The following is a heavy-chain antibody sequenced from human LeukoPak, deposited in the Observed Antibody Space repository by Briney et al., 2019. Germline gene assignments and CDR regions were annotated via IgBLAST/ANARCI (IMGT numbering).Heavy chain of an antibody. D-gene: IGHD3-10*01. CDR1: GYTFSSYV. CDR3: ARSPKLWFGESDLDY. CDR2: ISAYIGNA. J-gene: IGHJ4*02. V-gene: IGHV1-18*01. Sequence: GASVKVSCKASGYTFSSYVISWVRQAPGQGLEWMGWISAYIGNANYAQRLQGRVTMTTDTSTSTAYMELRSLRSDDTAVYYCARSPKLWFGESDLDYWGQGTLVTVSS.